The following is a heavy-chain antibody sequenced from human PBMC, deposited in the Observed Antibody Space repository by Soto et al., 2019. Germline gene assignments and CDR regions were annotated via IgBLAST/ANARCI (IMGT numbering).Heavy chain of an antibody. CDR1: GFTFSSYA. Sequence: GGSLRLSCPASGFTFSSYAMSWVRQAPGKGLEWVSAISGSGGSTYYADSVNGRFTISRDNSKNTLYLQMNSLRAEDTAVYYCAKDRPRYCSSTSCPYYFDYWGQGTLVTVS. J-gene: IGHJ4*02. CDR3: AKDRPRYCSSTSCPYYFDY. D-gene: IGHD2-2*01. V-gene: IGHV3-23*01. CDR2: ISGSGGST.